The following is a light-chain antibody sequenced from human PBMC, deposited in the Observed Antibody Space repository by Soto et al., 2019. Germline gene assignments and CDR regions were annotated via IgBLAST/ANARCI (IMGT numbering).Light chain of an antibody. CDR2: KAS. CDR1: QSISAW. Sequence: DIQMTQSPSTLSASVGDRVTIACRASQSISAWLAWYQQKPGKAPNLLIYKASTLETGVPSRFSGGGSGKEFTITIRSLQPDDFATYFCQHYDSYSTITVGQGTRLEIK. V-gene: IGKV1-5*03. CDR3: QHYDSYSTIT. J-gene: IGKJ5*01.